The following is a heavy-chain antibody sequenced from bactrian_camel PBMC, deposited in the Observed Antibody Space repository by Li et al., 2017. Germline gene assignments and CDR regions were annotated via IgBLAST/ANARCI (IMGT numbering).Heavy chain of an antibody. CDR3: VNGASDVGYNY. CDR2: INRSGGT. V-gene: IGHV3S40*01. CDR1: EFPFSSNY. Sequence: DVQLVESGGGLVQPGGSLRLACATSEFPFSSNYMSWVRQAPGNGLEWVSAINRSGGTYYAGSVKGRFTISRDNTKNTLYLQLNSLKTEDTAMYYCVNGASDVGYNYWGQGTQVTV. J-gene: IGHJ4*01. D-gene: IGHD3*01.